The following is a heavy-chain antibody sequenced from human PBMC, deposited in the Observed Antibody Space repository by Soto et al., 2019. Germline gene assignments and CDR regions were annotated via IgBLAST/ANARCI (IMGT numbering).Heavy chain of an antibody. Sequence: SETLSLTCTVSGGSISSSSYYWGWIRQPPGKGLEWIGSIYYSGNTYYNPSLKSRVTISVDTSKNQFSLKLSSVTAADTAVYYCASRTTVGYYFDYWGQGTLVTVSS. CDR1: GGSISSSSYY. D-gene: IGHD1-1*01. J-gene: IGHJ4*02. CDR3: ASRTTVGYYFDY. V-gene: IGHV4-39*01. CDR2: IYYSGNT.